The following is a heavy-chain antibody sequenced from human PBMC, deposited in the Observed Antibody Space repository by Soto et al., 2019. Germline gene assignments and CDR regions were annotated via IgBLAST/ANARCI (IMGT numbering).Heavy chain of an antibody. V-gene: IGHV1-18*01. D-gene: IGHD3-10*01. CDR3: ARDWGRNHYYGSGSYAFDI. CDR1: GYTLTGDG. Sequence: ASVKVACKASGYTLTGDGSSWVRQAPGQGLEWMGWISAYNGNTNYAQKLQGRVTMTTDTSTSTAYMELRSLRSDDTAVYYCARDWGRNHYYGSGSYAFDIWGQGTMVTVSS. CDR2: ISAYNGNT. J-gene: IGHJ3*02.